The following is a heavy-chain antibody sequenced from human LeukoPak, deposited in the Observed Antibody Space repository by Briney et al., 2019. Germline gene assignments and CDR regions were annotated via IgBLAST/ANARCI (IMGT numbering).Heavy chain of an antibody. Sequence: PSETLSLTCAVSGGSINTDSSYWAWIRQPPGKGLEWIGTIYYNGVTYYNLSLKNRLTISVDTSKNHFSLKLNSVTAADTAVYYCTRVARGCGGDCYLYFNSWGQGTLVTVSS. J-gene: IGHJ4*02. V-gene: IGHV4-39*07. D-gene: IGHD2-21*02. CDR2: IYYNGVT. CDR1: GGSINTDSSY. CDR3: TRVARGCGGDCYLYFNS.